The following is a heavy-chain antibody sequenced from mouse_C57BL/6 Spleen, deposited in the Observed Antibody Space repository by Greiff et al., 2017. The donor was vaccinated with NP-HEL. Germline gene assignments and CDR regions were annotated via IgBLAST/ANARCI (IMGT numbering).Heavy chain of an antibody. Sequence: EVQRVESGGGLVKPGGSLKLSCAASGFTFSDYGMHWVRQAPEKGLEWVAYISSGSSTIYYADTVKGRFTISRDNAKNTLFLQMTSLRSEDTAMYYCARGLAISYWGQGTLVTVSA. CDR2: ISSGSSTI. V-gene: IGHV5-17*01. CDR1: GFTFSDYG. J-gene: IGHJ3*01. D-gene: IGHD4-1*01. CDR3: ARGLAISY.